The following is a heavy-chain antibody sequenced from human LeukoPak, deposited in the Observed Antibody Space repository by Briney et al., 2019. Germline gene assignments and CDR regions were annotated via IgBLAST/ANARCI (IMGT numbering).Heavy chain of an antibody. D-gene: IGHD3-22*01. CDR3: ARFDALYYDSSGYYEDY. Sequence: GASVKVSCKASGYTFTSYYMHWVRQAPGQGLEWMGWINPNSGGTNYAQKFQGRVTMTRDTSISTAYMELSRLRSDDTAVYYCARFDALYYDSSGYYEDYWGQGTLVTVSS. CDR1: GYTFTSYY. J-gene: IGHJ4*02. V-gene: IGHV1-2*02. CDR2: INPNSGGT.